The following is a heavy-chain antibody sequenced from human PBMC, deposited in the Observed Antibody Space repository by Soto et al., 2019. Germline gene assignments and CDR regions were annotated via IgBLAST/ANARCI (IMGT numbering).Heavy chain of an antibody. CDR1: GFTFSNYA. J-gene: IGHJ4*02. V-gene: IGHV3-23*01. CDR3: AKERLGRGADY. Sequence: EVQLLESGGGLVQPGGSLRLSCAASGFTFSNYAMSWVRQTPRKGLEWVSTISGGGGNTYYPDSVKGRFTISRDNSKDTVYLQMNSLRAEDTAIYYFAKERLGRGADYWGQGALVTVTS. CDR2: ISGGGGNT.